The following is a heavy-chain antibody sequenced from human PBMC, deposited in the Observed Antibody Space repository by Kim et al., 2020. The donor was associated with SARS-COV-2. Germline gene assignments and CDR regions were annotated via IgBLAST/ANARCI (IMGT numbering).Heavy chain of an antibody. CDR1: GFTFSSYG. Sequence: GGSLRLSCAASGFTFSSYGMHWVRQAPGKGLEWVAVISYDGSNKYYADSVKGRFTISRDNSKNTLYLQMNSLRAEDTAVYYCANERGYSVYDLKPGSYYYYGMDVWGQGTTVTVSS. CDR2: ISYDGSNK. D-gene: IGHD5-12*01. CDR3: ANERGYSVYDLKPGSYYYYGMDV. V-gene: IGHV3-30*18. J-gene: IGHJ6*02.